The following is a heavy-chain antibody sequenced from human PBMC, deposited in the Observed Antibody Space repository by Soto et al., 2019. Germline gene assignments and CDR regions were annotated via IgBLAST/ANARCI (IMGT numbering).Heavy chain of an antibody. CDR3: ARAHYYNGMDV. CDR2: IYYSGST. Sequence: NPSETLSLTCTVSGGSISSGGYYWSWIRQHPGKGLEWIGYIYYSGSTYYNPSLKSRVTISVDTSKNHFSLKLTSVTAADTAVYYCARAHYYNGMDVWGRGTTVTVSS. V-gene: IGHV4-31*03. J-gene: IGHJ6*02. CDR1: GGSISSGGYY.